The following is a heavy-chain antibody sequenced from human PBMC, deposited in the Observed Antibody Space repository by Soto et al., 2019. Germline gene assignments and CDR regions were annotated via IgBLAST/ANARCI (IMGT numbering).Heavy chain of an antibody. CDR3: ARGLIYDSSGYYFEY. CDR1: AYTFTSYD. CDR2: MNPNNGNT. J-gene: IGHJ4*02. V-gene: IGHV1-8*01. Sequence: GASVKVSCKAAAYTFTSYDINWVRQATGQDFEWMGWMNPNNGNTAYAQKFQGRVTMTRDTSTSTVYMELSSLGSEDTAVYYCARGLIYDSSGYYFEYWGQGTLVTVSS. D-gene: IGHD3-22*01.